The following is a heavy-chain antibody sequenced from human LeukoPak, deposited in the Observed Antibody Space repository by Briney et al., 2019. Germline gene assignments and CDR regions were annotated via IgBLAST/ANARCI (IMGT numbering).Heavy chain of an antibody. Sequence: SQTLSLTCTVSGDSISSGSYYWSWIRQPAGKGLEWFGRIYTSGRTKYNPSVKSRVTISLDTSKNPFSLKVSSVSAADTAMYYCATTRWTSERGGFDYWGQGTLVTVSS. D-gene: IGHD1-1*01. CDR1: GDSISSGSYY. J-gene: IGHJ4*02. V-gene: IGHV4-61*02. CDR2: IYTSGRT. CDR3: ATTRWTSERGGFDY.